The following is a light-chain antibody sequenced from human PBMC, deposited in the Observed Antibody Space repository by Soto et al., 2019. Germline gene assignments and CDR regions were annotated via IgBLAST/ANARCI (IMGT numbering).Light chain of an antibody. CDR3: QKYNNWPGT. J-gene: IGKJ1*01. V-gene: IGKV3-15*01. Sequence: EIVMTQSPATLSVSPGERATLSCRASQSVSSNLAWYQQKPGQAPRLLIYGASTRATGIPARFSGSGSGTEFTLTIRSLQSEDFAVYYCQKYNNWPGTFGQGTKVEIK. CDR1: QSVSSN. CDR2: GAS.